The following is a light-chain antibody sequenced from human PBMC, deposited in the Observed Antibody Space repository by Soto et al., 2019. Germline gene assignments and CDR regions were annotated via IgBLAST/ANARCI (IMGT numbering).Light chain of an antibody. CDR1: SSDVGRYNY. Sequence: QSAVTQPASVSGSPGRSITISCTGTSSDVGRYNYVSWYQQHPGKAPKLMIYDVSNRPSGVSNRFSGSKSGNTASLTISGLQAEDEAEYYCSSYTSSSTLVFGTGTKLTVL. CDR2: DVS. V-gene: IGLV2-14*01. J-gene: IGLJ1*01. CDR3: SSYTSSSTLV.